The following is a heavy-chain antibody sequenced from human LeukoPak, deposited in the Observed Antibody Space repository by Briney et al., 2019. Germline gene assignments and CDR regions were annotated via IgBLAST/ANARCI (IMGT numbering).Heavy chain of an antibody. CDR1: GGSISSSSYY. J-gene: IGHJ4*02. CDR3: ARRIPTYDFWSGYED. CDR2: IYYSGST. D-gene: IGHD3-3*01. Sequence: SETLSLTCTVSGGSISSSSYYWGWIRQLPGKGLEWIGSIYYSGSTYYNPSLKSRVTISVGTSKNQFSLKLSSVTAADTAVYYCARRIPTYDFWSGYEDWGQGTLVTVSS. V-gene: IGHV4-39*01.